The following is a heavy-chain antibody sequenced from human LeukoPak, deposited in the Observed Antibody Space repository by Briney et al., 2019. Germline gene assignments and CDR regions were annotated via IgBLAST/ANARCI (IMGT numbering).Heavy chain of an antibody. CDR2: ISSSSSYI. Sequence: PGGSLRLSCAASGFTFSSYSMNWVRKAPGKGLDRVSSISSSSSYIYYADSLKGRFTISRDNAKNSLYLQMNNLRAEDTAVYYCARGTVATKARYFDYWGQGTLVTVSS. CDR3: ARGTVATKARYFDY. D-gene: IGHD2-15*01. V-gene: IGHV3-21*01. J-gene: IGHJ4*02. CDR1: GFTFSSYS.